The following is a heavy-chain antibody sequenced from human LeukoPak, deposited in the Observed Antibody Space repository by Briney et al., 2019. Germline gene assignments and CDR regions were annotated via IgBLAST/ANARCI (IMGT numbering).Heavy chain of an antibody. J-gene: IGHJ4*02. V-gene: IGHV1-2*02. D-gene: IGHD4-17*01. CDR3: ARVGGKYGDLNFDY. CDR1: GYTFTGYY. Sequence: ASVKVSCKASGYTFTGYYMHWVRQAPGQGLEWMGWINPNSGGTNYAQKFQGRVTMTRDTSISTAHMELSRLRSDDTAVYYCARVGGKYGDLNFDYWGQGTLVTVSS. CDR2: INPNSGGT.